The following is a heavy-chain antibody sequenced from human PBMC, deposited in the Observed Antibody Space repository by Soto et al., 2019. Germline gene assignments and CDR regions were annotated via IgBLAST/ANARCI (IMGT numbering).Heavy chain of an antibody. J-gene: IGHJ6*02. Sequence: GGSLRLSCAASGFTFSSYAMSWVRQAPGKGLEWVSAISGSGGSTYYADSVKGRFTISRDNSKNTLYLQMNSLRAEDTAVYYCAKVGYSSSSFGMDVWGQGTTVTVS. CDR1: GFTFSSYA. CDR3: AKVGYSSSSFGMDV. V-gene: IGHV3-23*01. CDR2: ISGSGGST. D-gene: IGHD6-13*01.